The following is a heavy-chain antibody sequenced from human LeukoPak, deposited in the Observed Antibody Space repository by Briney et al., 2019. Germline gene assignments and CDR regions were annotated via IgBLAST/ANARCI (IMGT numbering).Heavy chain of an antibody. Sequence: GGSLRLSCAASGFTFSSYEMSWVRQAPGKGLEWASYISGSGSAIYYADSVKGRFTISRDNAKNSVYLQLNNLRAEDTAVYYCARDGDPYYYDSSGYQNFDYWGQGTLVTVSS. CDR1: GFTFSSYE. CDR2: ISGSGSAI. J-gene: IGHJ4*02. V-gene: IGHV3-48*03. D-gene: IGHD3-22*01. CDR3: ARDGDPYYYDSSGYQNFDY.